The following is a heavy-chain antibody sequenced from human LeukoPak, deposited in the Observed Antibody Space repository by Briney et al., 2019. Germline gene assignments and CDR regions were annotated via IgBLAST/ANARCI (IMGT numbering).Heavy chain of an antibody. CDR3: ARGYYGSGSSDAFDI. CDR1: GYTFTGYY. Sequence: ASVKVSCKASGYTFTGYYTHWVRQAPGQGLEWMGWINPNSGGTNYAQKFQGRVTKSRDTSISTAYMELSRLRSDDTAVYYCARGYYGSGSSDAFDIWGQGTMVTVSS. V-gene: IGHV1-2*02. CDR2: INPNSGGT. J-gene: IGHJ3*02. D-gene: IGHD3-10*01.